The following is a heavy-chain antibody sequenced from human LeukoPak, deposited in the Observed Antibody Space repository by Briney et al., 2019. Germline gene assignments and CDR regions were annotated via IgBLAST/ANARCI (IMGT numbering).Heavy chain of an antibody. CDR1: GFTFSTYG. V-gene: IGHV3-23*01. Sequence: GGSLRLSCAASGFTFSTYGMNWVRQAPGKGLEWVSAISAGGGNTYYADSVKGRFTISRDNSKNTLFLQMNSLRAEDTAVYYCAKGVDYCSGGSCPADYWGPGTLVTVSS. CDR2: ISAGGGNT. D-gene: IGHD2-15*01. CDR3: AKGVDYCSGGSCPADY. J-gene: IGHJ4*02.